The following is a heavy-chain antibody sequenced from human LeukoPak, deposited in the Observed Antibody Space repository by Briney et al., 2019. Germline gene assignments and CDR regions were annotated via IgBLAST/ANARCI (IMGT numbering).Heavy chain of an antibody. CDR3: ARDRVWYCSSTSCNGMDV. D-gene: IGHD2-2*01. CDR2: ISYDGSNK. Sequence: GGSLRLSCAASGFTFSSYGMHWVRQAPGKGLEWVAVISYDGSNKYYADSVKGRFTISRDNSKNTLYLQMNSLRAEDTAVYYCARDRVWYCSSTSCNGMDVWGQGTTVTVSS. V-gene: IGHV3-30*19. CDR1: GFTFSSYG. J-gene: IGHJ6*02.